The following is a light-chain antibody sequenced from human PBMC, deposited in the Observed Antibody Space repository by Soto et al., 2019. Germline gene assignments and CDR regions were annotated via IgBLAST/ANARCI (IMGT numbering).Light chain of an antibody. CDR1: QSVSTN. V-gene: IGKV3-15*01. Sequence: EIVMTQAPATLSVSPRERATLSCRASQSVSTNLAWYQQKPGQAPRVLIYGASTRATGIPARFGGSGSGTDFTLTISSLQSEDFAVYYCQQYNGWPPAWTFGQGTKVDIK. J-gene: IGKJ1*01. CDR2: GAS. CDR3: QQYNGWPPAWT.